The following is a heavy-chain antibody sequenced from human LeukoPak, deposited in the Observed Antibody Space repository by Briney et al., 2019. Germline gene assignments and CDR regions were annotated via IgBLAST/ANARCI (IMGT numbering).Heavy chain of an antibody. V-gene: IGHV4-34*01. CDR1: GGSLNGYY. D-gene: IGHD6-13*01. CDR2: INHSGST. CDR3: VYSSSWYTARVEH. J-gene: IGHJ5*02. Sequence: SETLSLTCAVYGGSLNGYYWSWIRQSPGKGLEWIGEINHSGSTNYNPSLKSRVTISVDTSKNQFSLKLSSVTVADTAVYYCVYSSSWYTARVEHWGQGTLVTVSS.